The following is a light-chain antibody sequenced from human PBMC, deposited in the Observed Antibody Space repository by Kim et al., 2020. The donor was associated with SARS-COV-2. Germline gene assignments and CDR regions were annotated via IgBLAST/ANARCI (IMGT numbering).Light chain of an antibody. V-gene: IGKV1-5*01. CDR1: QSISMW. CDR2: DAS. CDR3: LQYNGNSYT. J-gene: IGKJ2*01. Sequence: SASVRARVTIPCRASQSISMWLACHQQKAGKAPKLVVYDASSLESGVPSRFRGSGSGTEFTLTISSLQPDDFATYYCLQYNGNSYTFGQGTKLEI.